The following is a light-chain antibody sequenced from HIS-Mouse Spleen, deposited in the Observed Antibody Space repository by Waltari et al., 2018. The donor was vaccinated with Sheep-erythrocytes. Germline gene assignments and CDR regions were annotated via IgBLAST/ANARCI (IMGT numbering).Light chain of an antibody. CDR2: GAS. V-gene: IGKV3-15*01. Sequence: IVMTQYPATLSVCLGERATIPCRASQSVSSNLAWYQQKPGQAPRLLIYGASTRATGIPARFSGSGSGTEFTLTISSMQSEDFAVYYCQQYNNWPPWTFGQGTKVEIK. J-gene: IGKJ1*01. CDR1: QSVSSN. CDR3: QQYNNWPPWT.